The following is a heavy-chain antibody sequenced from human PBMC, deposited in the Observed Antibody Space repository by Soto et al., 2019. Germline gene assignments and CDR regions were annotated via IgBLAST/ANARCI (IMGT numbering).Heavy chain of an antibody. J-gene: IGHJ5*02. V-gene: IGHV3-7*03. D-gene: IGHD5-12*01. CDR3: ADGRNSRYDST. CDR2: IKYDGSES. Sequence: RGSLRLSCAASGCTSSIYWMIWVRHVPGKGLEWVANIKYDGSESYYVDSVKGRFTISRDNAKSSLYLQMNSLRVEDTAVYYCADGRNSRYDSTWGQGPLATVFS. CDR1: GCTSSIYW.